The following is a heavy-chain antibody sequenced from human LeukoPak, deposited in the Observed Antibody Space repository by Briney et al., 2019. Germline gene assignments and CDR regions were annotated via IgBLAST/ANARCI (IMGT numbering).Heavy chain of an antibody. J-gene: IGHJ4*02. V-gene: IGHV3-74*01. Sequence: GGSLRLSCEASGVTLSRYWMHWVRQAPGKGLVWVSRINREGTITNYADSVKGRFTLSRDNAKNTLYLQINSLRAEDTAVDYCASPGERDGYNYDYWGQGTLVTVSS. D-gene: IGHD5-24*01. CDR1: GVTLSRYW. CDR3: ASPGERDGYNYDY. CDR2: INREGTIT.